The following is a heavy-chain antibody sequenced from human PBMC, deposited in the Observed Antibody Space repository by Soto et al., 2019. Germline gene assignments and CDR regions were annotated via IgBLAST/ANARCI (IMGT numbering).Heavy chain of an antibody. D-gene: IGHD2-15*01. J-gene: IGHJ4*02. CDR1: GLTFSDCS. V-gene: IGHV3-23*01. CDR3: AKAQGGSYFDY. CDR2: IAYNGDDP. Sequence: GGSLRLSCVASGLTFSDCSMTWVRQAPGKGLDWVPSIAYNGDDPRYADSVKGRFTISRDNSRNTLYLQMNNLRAEDTAVYYCAKAQGGSYFDYWGQGTLVTVSS.